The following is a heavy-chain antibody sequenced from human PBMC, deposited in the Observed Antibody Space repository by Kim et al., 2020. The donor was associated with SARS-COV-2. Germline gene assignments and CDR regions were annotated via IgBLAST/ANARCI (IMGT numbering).Heavy chain of an antibody. D-gene: IGHD3-10*01. Sequence: VKGRFTISRDNSKTTLYLQMNSRRAEDTAVYYCAGDVLLWFGEPYNWFDPWGQGTLVTVSS. CDR3: AGDVLLWFGEPYNWFDP. V-gene: IGHV3-30*07. J-gene: IGHJ5*02.